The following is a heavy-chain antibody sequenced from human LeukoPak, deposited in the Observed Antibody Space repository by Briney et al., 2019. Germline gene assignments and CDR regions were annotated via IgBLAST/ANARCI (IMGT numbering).Heavy chain of an antibody. Sequence: GGSLRLSCAASGFTFDDYGMSWVRQAPGKGLEWISGINWNGGSTGYADSVKGRFTISRDNAKNSLYLQMNSPRAEDTALYYCARVLGCTNGVCPYYYYYYMDVWGKGTTVTVSS. CDR1: GFTFDDYG. V-gene: IGHV3-20*04. CDR2: INWNGGST. CDR3: ARVLGCTNGVCPYYYYYYMDV. J-gene: IGHJ6*03. D-gene: IGHD2-8*01.